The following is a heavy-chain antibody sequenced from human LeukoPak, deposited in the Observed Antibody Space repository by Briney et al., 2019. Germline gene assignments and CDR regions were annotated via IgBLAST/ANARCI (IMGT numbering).Heavy chain of an antibody. CDR1: GYTLTELS. V-gene: IGHV1-24*01. Sequence: PGASVKVSCKVSGYTLTELSMHWVRQAPGKGLEWMGGFDPEDGETIYAQKFQGRVIMTEDTSTDTAYMELSSLRSEDTAVYYCATPNPPVLRFLETQYYFDYWGQGTLVTVSS. CDR3: ATPNPPVLRFLETQYYFDY. CDR2: FDPEDGET. J-gene: IGHJ4*02. D-gene: IGHD3-3*01.